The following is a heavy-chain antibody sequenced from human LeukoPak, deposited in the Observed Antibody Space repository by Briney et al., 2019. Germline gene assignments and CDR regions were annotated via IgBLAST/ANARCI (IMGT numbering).Heavy chain of an antibody. CDR2: IRSKANSYAT. CDR3: TRYGDYGGNSAAFDI. J-gene: IGHJ3*02. V-gene: IGHV3-73*01. Sequence: PGGSRRLSCAASGFTFSGSAMHWVRQASGKGLEWVGRIRSKANSYATAYAASVKGRFTISRDDSKNTAYLQMNSLKTEDTAVYYCTRYGDYGGNSAAFDIWGQGTMVTVSS. D-gene: IGHD4-23*01. CDR1: GFTFSGSA.